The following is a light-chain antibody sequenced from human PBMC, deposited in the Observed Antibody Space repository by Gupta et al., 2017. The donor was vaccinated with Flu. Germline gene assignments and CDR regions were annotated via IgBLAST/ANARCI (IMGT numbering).Light chain of an antibody. J-gene: IGLJ2*01. CDR2: SNN. CDR3: SAWDDSRNGVV. Sequence: TTTCSGSSTNIVSNTVNLYQQHPGTAPKLLIYSNNQRPSGVPVRFSGSKSGTSASLAISVLQSEDEADYYCSAWDDSRNGVVFGGGTKLTVL. CDR1: STNIVSNT. V-gene: IGLV1-44*01.